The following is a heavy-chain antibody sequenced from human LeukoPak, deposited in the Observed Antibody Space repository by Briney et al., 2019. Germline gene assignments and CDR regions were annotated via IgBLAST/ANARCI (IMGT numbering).Heavy chain of an antibody. CDR2: IIPILGIA. CDR1: GYTFTSYY. J-gene: IGHJ4*02. CDR3: ARDLRSGTLYFRDY. D-gene: IGHD2/OR15-2a*01. Sequence: GASVKVSCKASGYTFTSYYMHWVRQAPGQGLEWMGRIIPILGIANYAQKFQGRVTITADKSTSTAYMELSSLRSEDTAVYYCARDLRSGTLYFRDYWGQGTLVTVSS. V-gene: IGHV1-69*04.